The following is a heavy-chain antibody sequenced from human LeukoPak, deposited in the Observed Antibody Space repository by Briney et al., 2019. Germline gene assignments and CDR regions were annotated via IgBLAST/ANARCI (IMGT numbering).Heavy chain of an antibody. CDR2: ISYDGSNK. CDR3: ARDMAAAGTLPYYYGMDV. D-gene: IGHD6-13*01. V-gene: IGHV3-30-3*01. Sequence: GGSLRLSCAVSGLTFSSCAMHWVRQAPGKGLEWVAVISYDGSNKYYADSVKGRFTVSRDNSKNTLYLQVNSLRAEDTAVYYCARDMAAAGTLPYYYGMDVWGQGTTVTVSS. J-gene: IGHJ6*02. CDR1: GLTFSSCA.